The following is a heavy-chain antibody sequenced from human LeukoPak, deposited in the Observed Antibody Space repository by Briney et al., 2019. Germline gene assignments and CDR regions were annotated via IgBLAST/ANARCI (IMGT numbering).Heavy chain of an antibody. Sequence: SETLSLTCSVSGDSITGFYWSWIRHVPGKGLEWIGEINYTGSTSYNPSLKSRVTISVDTSQNQFFLLLTSVTAADTAVYYCARVAGYLPTRWFDPWGQGTHVTVSS. CDR2: INYTGST. CDR1: GDSITGFY. CDR3: ARVAGYLPTRWFDP. V-gene: IGHV4-34*01. D-gene: IGHD6-25*01. J-gene: IGHJ5*02.